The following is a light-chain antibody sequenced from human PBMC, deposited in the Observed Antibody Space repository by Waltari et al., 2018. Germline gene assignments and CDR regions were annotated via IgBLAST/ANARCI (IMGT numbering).Light chain of an antibody. CDR3: QSADSSGTLV. Sequence: SYELTQPPSVSVSPGQTARSTCAGDALPKQYAYWYQQKPGQAPVLVIYKASERPSGIPERFSGSSSGTTVTLTISGVQAEDEADYYCQSADSSGTLVFGGGPQLTVL. CDR2: KAS. CDR1: ALPKQY. V-gene: IGLV3-25*03. J-gene: IGLJ3*02.